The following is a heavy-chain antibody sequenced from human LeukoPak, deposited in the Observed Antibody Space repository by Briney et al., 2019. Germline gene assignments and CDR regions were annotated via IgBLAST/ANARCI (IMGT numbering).Heavy chain of an antibody. Sequence: PGGSLRLSCAASGFTVSSNYMSWVRQAPGKGLEWVSVICSDGSTYYADSVKGRFTISRDNSKNTLYLQMSSLRPEDTAVYYCARQQWPSLRYGMDVWGQGTTVTVSS. J-gene: IGHJ6*02. CDR1: GFTVSSNY. D-gene: IGHD6-19*01. CDR2: ICSDGST. V-gene: IGHV3-53*01. CDR3: ARQQWPSLRYGMDV.